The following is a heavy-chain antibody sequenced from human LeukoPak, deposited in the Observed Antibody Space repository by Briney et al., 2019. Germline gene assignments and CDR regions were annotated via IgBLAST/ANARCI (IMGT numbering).Heavy chain of an antibody. CDR3: ARKTPSSGWYSTYWYFDL. J-gene: IGHJ2*01. V-gene: IGHV4-39*07. CDR1: GGSISSSSYY. CDR2: IYYSGST. Sequence: SETLSLTCTVSGGSISSSSYYWGWIRQPPGKGLEWIGSIYYSGSTYYNPSLKSRVTISVDTSKNQFSLKLSSVTAADTAVYYCARKTPSSGWYSTYWYFDLWGRGTLVTVSS. D-gene: IGHD6-19*01.